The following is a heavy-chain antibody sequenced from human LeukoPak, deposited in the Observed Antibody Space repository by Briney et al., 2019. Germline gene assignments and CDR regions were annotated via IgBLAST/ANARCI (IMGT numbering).Heavy chain of an antibody. CDR2: VYPRDSDT. CDR1: GYIFTSYW. J-gene: IGHJ4*02. Sequence: GESLKISCKGSGYIFTSYWIGWVRQMPGKGLEWMGIVYPRDSDTRYSPSFQGQVTISADKSISTAYLQWSSLKASDTAMYYCGRPGILGDNPYWGQGTLVTVSS. CDR3: GRPGILGDNPY. V-gene: IGHV5-51*01. D-gene: IGHD1-26*01.